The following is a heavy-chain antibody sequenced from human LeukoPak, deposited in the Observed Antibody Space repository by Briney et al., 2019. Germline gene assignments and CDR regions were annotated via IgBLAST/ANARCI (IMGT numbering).Heavy chain of an antibody. D-gene: IGHD3-9*01. CDR2: IYYSGST. V-gene: IGHV4-59*01. Sequence: PSETLSLTCTVSGGSISSYYWSWIRQPPGKGLEWIGYIYYSGSTNYNPSLKNRVILSVDASKNQFSLKLSSVTAADTAVYYCARAPPYYDILTGSRWFDPWGQGTLVTVSS. CDR1: GGSISSYY. CDR3: ARAPPYYDILTGSRWFDP. J-gene: IGHJ5*02.